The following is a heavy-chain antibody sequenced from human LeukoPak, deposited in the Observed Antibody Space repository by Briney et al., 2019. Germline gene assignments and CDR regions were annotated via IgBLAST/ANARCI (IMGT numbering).Heavy chain of an antibody. CDR1: GYTLTELS. Sequence: HGASVKVSCKVSGYTLTELSMHWVRQAPGKGLEWMGGFDPEDGETIYAQKFQGRVTMTEDTSTDTAYMELSSLRSEDTAVYYCATRAGILPVPYFDYWGQGTLVTVSS. CDR2: FDPEDGET. V-gene: IGHV1-24*01. J-gene: IGHJ4*02. D-gene: IGHD1-1*01. CDR3: ATRAGILPVPYFDY.